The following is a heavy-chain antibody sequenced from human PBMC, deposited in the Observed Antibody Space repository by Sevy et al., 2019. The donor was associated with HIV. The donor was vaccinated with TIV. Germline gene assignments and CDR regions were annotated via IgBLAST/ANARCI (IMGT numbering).Heavy chain of an antibody. CDR1: GFTFSSYG. V-gene: IGHV3-30*18. Sequence: GGSLRLSCAASGFTFSSYGMHWVRHAPGKGLEWVAVISYDGSNKYYADSVKGRFTISRDNSKNTLYLQMNSLRAEDTAVYYCAKDRTTGIAAAGTPFDYWGQGTLVTVSS. D-gene: IGHD6-13*01. CDR3: AKDRTTGIAAAGTPFDY. J-gene: IGHJ4*02. CDR2: ISYDGSNK.